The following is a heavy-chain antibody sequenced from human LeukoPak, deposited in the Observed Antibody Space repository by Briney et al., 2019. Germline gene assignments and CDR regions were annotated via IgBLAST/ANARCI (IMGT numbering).Heavy chain of an antibody. D-gene: IGHD5-18*01. CDR1: GFAISDYS. CDR3: ARGYGPWVYYGMDV. V-gene: IGHV3-48*01. Sequence: PGGSLRLSCAASGFAISDYSMNWVRQVPGKGLEWVSYISSSSNKVYYADSVKGRFTISRDNAKNTLYLQMNSLRGEDTAVYYCARGYGPWVYYGMDVWGQGTTVTVSS. CDR2: ISSSSNKV. J-gene: IGHJ6*02.